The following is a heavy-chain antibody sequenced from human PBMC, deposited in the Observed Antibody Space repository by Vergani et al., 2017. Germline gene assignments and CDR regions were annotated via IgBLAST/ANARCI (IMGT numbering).Heavy chain of an antibody. Sequence: QVQLQELGPGLVKPSETLSLTCTVSGGSISSYYWSWIRQPPGKGLEWIGYIYYSGSTNYNPSLKSRVTISVDTSKNQFSLKLSSVTAADTAVYYCARGEGYSYGSFDYWGQGTLVTVSS. J-gene: IGHJ4*02. V-gene: IGHV4-59*01. CDR3: ARGEGYSYGSFDY. CDR2: IYYSGST. D-gene: IGHD5-18*01. CDR1: GGSISSYY.